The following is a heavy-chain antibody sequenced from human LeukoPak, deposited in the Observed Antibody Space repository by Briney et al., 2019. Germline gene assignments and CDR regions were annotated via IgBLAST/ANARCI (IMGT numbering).Heavy chain of an antibody. V-gene: IGHV4-39*07. CDR3: ARAQRGQAAADVDY. Sequence: SETLSLTCTVSGGSISSGSYYWGWIRQPPGKGLEWIGSIYYSGSTYYNPPLKSRVTVSVDTSKNQFSLKLSSVTAADTAVYYCARAQRGQAAADVDYWGQGTLVTVSS. CDR1: GGSISSGSYY. D-gene: IGHD6-13*01. CDR2: IYYSGST. J-gene: IGHJ4*02.